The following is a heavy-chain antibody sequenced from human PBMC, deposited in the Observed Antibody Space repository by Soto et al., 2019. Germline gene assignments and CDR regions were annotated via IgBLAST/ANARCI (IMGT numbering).Heavy chain of an antibody. D-gene: IGHD6-13*01. V-gene: IGHV1-8*01. CDR1: GYTFTSYD. Sequence: XSVKVSCKASGYTFTSYDINWVRQATGQGLEWMGWMNPNSGNTGYAQEFQGRVTMTRNTSISTAYMGLSSLRSDDTAVYYCARERAAAGFDYWGQGTLVTVSS. CDR2: MNPNSGNT. J-gene: IGHJ4*02. CDR3: ARERAAAGFDY.